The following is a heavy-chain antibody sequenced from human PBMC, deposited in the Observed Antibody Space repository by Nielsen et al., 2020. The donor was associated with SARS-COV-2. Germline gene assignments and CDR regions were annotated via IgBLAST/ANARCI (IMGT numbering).Heavy chain of an antibody. CDR1: GFTFSSYA. J-gene: IGHJ4*02. V-gene: IGHV3-23*01. CDR2: ISGSGGST. CDR3: AKSAGEYSSGWYLGFDY. Sequence: RGSLRLSCAASGFTFSSYAMSWVRQAPGKGLEWVSAISGSGGSTYYADSVKGRFTISRDNSKNTLYLQMNSLRAEDTAVYYCAKSAGEYSSGWYLGFDYWGQGTLVTVSS. D-gene: IGHD6-19*01.